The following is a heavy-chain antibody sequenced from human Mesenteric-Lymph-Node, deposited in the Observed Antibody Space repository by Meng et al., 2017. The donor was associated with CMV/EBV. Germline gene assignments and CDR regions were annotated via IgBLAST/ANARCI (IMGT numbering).Heavy chain of an antibody. J-gene: IGHJ3*02. D-gene: IGHD2-2*01. V-gene: IGHV3-48*03. CDR3: ARDSRCSSTSCDYGDALDI. CDR2: VSTSGAVI. CDR1: GFTFSTSE. Sequence: GESLKISCAASGFTFSTSEMTWVRQAPGKGLEWVSYVSTSGAVIDYADSVKGRFTISRDNFKNTLYLQMNSLRAEDTAVYYCARDSRCSSTSCDYGDALDIWGQGTMVTVSS.